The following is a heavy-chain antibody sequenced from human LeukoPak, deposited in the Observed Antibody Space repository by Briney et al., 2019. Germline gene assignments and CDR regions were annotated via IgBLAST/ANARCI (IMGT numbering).Heavy chain of an antibody. CDR3: ARDSSNYPADAFDI. CDR2: ISYDGSNK. J-gene: IGHJ3*02. V-gene: IGHV3-30-3*01. Sequence: PGGSLRLSCAASGFNFSNYAMHWVRQAPGKGLEWVAVISYDGSNKYYADSVKGRFTISRDSSKNTLYLQMNSLRAEDTAVYYCARDSSNYPADAFDIWGQGTMVTVSS. D-gene: IGHD5-24*01. CDR1: GFNFSNYA.